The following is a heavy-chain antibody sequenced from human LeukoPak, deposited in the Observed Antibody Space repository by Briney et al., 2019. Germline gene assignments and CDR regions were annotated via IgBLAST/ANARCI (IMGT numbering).Heavy chain of an antibody. CDR1: GFTFNTYG. J-gene: IGHJ4*02. Sequence: TGGSLRLSCAASGFTFNTYGMHWVRQAPGKGLEWMTSIQAGGDEYYYAESVKGRFTVSRDNSKNTLYLQMNSLRPEDTAVYYCARDTPGYGGDDFDYWGQGALVTVSS. D-gene: IGHD4-23*01. CDR2: IQAGGDEY. CDR3: ARDTPGYGGDDFDY. V-gene: IGHV3-30*02.